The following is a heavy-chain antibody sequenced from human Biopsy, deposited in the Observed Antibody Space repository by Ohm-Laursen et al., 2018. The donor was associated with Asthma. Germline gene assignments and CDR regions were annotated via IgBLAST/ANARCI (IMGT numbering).Heavy chain of an antibody. V-gene: IGHV4-31*03. CDR1: GDSITSGGCC. CDR3: ARIPRRSGSYFVDY. Sequence: TLSLTCTVSGDSITSGGCCWNWIRQHPGKGLEWNGYIHHSGTSYFNPSLKSRVSFSRDTSKNQFSLMLSSVTAADTAMYYCARIPRRSGSYFVDYWGQGTLVTVSS. J-gene: IGHJ4*02. CDR2: IHHSGTS. D-gene: IGHD3-22*01.